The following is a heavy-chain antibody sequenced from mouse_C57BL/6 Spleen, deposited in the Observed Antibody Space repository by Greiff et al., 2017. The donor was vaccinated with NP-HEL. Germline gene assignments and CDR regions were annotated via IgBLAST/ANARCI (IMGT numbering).Heavy chain of an antibody. Sequence: VQLVESGPELVKPGASVKISCKASGYTFTDYYINWVKQRPGQGLEWIGWIYPGSGNTKYNEKFKGKATLTVDTSSSTAYMQLSSLTSEDSAVYFCARSPYYGNYPYYFDYWGQGTTLTVSS. V-gene: IGHV1-84*01. CDR2: IYPGSGNT. CDR3: ARSPYYGNYPYYFDY. D-gene: IGHD2-10*01. J-gene: IGHJ2*01. CDR1: GYTFTDYY.